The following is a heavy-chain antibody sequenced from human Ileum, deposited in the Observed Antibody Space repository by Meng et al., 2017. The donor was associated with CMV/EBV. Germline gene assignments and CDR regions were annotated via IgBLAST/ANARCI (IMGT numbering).Heavy chain of an antibody. Sequence: QVQLTQWGSELLKHSETLSLLCAVFGGSFTGDYWSWFRQSPGKGLEWIGEITHSGRTSYNLSLKSRVTISVDMSKYQFSLKLTSVTAADTAIYYCARGLASGWPDYWGQGTLVTVSS. CDR3: ARGLASGWPDY. D-gene: IGHD3-10*01. V-gene: IGHV4-34*01. J-gene: IGHJ4*02. CDR1: GGSFTGDY. CDR2: ITHSGRT.